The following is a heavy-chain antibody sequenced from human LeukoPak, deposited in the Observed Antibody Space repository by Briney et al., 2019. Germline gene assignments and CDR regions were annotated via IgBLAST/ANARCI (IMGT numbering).Heavy chain of an antibody. CDR1: GYTFTGYY. J-gene: IGHJ4*02. CDR2: INPNSGGA. CDR3: ARTHNCGGDCYIFDD. D-gene: IGHD2-21*02. V-gene: IGHV1-2*06. Sequence: GASVTVSCKASGYTFTGYYLHWVRQAPGQGLEWMGRINPNSGGANFAQKFQGRVTMTRDTSISTAYMELSRLRSDDTAVYFCARTHNCGGDCYIFDDWGQGSLVTVSS.